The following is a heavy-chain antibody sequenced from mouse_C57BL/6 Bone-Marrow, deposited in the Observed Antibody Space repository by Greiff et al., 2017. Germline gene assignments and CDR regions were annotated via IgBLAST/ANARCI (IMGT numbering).Heavy chain of an antibody. D-gene: IGHD2-5*01. CDR2: ISSGGSYT. J-gene: IGHJ4*01. CDR1: GFTFSSYG. CDR3: ARRDYSNYEGAMDY. Sequence: EVNLVESGGDLVKPGGSLKLSCVASGFTFSSYGMSWVRQTPDKRLEWVATISSGGSYTYYPDSVKGRFTISRDNAKNTLYLQMSSLKSEDTAMYYCARRDYSNYEGAMDYWGQGTSVTVSS. V-gene: IGHV5-6*02.